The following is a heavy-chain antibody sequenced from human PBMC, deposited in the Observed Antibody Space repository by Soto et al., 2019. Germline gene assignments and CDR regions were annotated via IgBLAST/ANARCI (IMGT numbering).Heavy chain of an antibody. CDR2: TRNKANSYTT. Sequence: GGSLRLSCAASGFTFSDHYMDWVRQAPGKGLEWVGRTRNKANSYTTEYAASVKGRFTISRDDSKNSLYLQMNSLKTEDTAVYYCARDKRYINDPTFDYWGQGILVTVSS. J-gene: IGHJ4*02. CDR1: GFTFSDHY. CDR3: ARDKRYINDPTFDY. D-gene: IGHD5-18*01. V-gene: IGHV3-72*01.